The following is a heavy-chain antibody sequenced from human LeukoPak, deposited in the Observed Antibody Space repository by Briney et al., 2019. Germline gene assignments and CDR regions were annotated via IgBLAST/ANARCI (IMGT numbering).Heavy chain of an antibody. V-gene: IGHV4-34*01. CDR3: ARGLTRTWFDP. CDR2: INHSGST. D-gene: IGHD1-1*01. CDR1: GFTFTNYW. J-gene: IGHJ5*02. Sequence: PGGSLRLSCAASGFTFTNYWMSWVRQPPGKGLEWIGEINHSGSTNYNPSLKSRVTISVDTSKNQFSLKLSSVTAADTAVYYCARGLTRTWFDPWGQGTLVTVSS.